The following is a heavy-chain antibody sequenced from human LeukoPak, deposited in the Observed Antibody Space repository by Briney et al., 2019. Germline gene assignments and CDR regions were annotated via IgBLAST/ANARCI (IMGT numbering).Heavy chain of an antibody. V-gene: IGHV3-21*01. D-gene: IGHD2-8*02. J-gene: IGHJ4*02. CDR3: ARDSPYGTAGY. CDR2: ISSSSSYI. CDR1: GFTFSNYN. Sequence: PGGSLRLSCAAPGFTFSNYNMNWVRQAPGKGLEWVSSISSSSSYIYYADSVKGRFTISRDNTKNSLYLQMNSLRAEDTAVYYCARDSPYGTAGYWGQGTLVTVSS.